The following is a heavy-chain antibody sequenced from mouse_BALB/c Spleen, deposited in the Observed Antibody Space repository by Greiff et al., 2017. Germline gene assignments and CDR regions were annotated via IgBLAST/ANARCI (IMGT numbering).Heavy chain of an antibody. CDR1: GYTFTSYN. V-gene: IGHV1-12*01. J-gene: IGHJ3*01. CDR3: AREQLGLAY. CDR2: IYPGNGDT. Sequence: QVQLQQPGAELVKPGASVKMSCKASGYTFTSYNMHWVKQTPGQGLEWIGAIYPGNGDTSYNQKFKGKATLTADKSSSTAYMQLSSLTSEDSAVYYCAREQLGLAYWGQGTLVTVSA. D-gene: IGHD3-1*01.